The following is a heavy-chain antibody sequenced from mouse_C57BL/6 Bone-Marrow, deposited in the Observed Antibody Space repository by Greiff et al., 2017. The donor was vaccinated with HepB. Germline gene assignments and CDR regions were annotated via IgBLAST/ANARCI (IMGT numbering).Heavy chain of an antibody. CDR2: IHPNSGST. V-gene: IGHV1-64*01. Sequence: QVQLQQPGAELVKPGASVKLSCKASGYTFTSYWMHWVKQRPGQGLEWIGMIHPNSGSTNYNEKFKSKATLTEDKSSSTAYMQLSSLTSEDSAVYYCARALRYYYAMDYWGQGTSVTVSS. CDR3: ARALRYYYAMDY. D-gene: IGHD1-1*01. CDR1: GYTFTSYW. J-gene: IGHJ4*01.